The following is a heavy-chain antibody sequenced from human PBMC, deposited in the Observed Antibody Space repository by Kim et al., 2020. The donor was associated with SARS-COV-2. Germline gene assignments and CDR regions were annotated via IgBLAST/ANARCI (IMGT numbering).Heavy chain of an antibody. V-gene: IGHV3-43*01. J-gene: IGHJ4*02. Sequence: ADSVKGRFTISRDNSKNSLYLQMNSLRTEDTALYYCAKDFNHDYGDQLDDWGQGTLVTVSS. D-gene: IGHD4-17*01. CDR3: AKDFNHDYGDQLDD.